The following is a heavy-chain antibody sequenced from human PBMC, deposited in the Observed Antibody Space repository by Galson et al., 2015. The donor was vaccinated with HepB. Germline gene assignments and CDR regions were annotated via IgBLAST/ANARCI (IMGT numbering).Heavy chain of an antibody. CDR3: AKGPESQVLRRSAFYFHF. J-gene: IGHJ4*02. CDR2: IGGRSGST. CDR1: GITFTTHA. V-gene: IGHV3-23*01. D-gene: IGHD3-16*01. Sequence: SLRLSCAASGITFTTHAMSWVRQAPGKGLEWIAGIGGRSGSTYYADSVKGRFTISRDNSKRTLFLQMNSLRAEDTAIYYCAKGPESQVLRRSAFYFHFWGQGTLVTVSS.